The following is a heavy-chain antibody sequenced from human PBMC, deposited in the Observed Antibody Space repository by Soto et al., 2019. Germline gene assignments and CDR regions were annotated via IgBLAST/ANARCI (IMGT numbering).Heavy chain of an antibody. V-gene: IGHV1-2*04. Sequence: ASVKVSCKASGYTFTGYYMHWVRQAPGQGLEWMGWINPNSSGTNYAQKFQGWVTMTRDTSISTAYMELSRLRSDDTAVYYCATPTPLRGAMITNINFDFWGQGTPVTVSS. J-gene: IGHJ4*02. CDR3: ATPTPLRGAMITNINFDF. D-gene: IGHD3-10*01. CDR1: GYTFTGYY. CDR2: INPNSSGT.